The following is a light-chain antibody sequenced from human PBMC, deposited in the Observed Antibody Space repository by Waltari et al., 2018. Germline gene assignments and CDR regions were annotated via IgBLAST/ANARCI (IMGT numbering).Light chain of an antibody. CDR1: SRDVGGHNY. CDR3: CSYAGSYTWV. V-gene: IGLV2-11*01. Sequence: QSALTRPRSVSGSPGQSVPISCTGTSRDVGGHNYVSWYQQLPGKAPKLIIYDVSKRPSGVPDRFSGSKSGNTASLTISGLQAEDEADYYCCSYAGSYTWVFGGGTKLTVL. CDR2: DVS. J-gene: IGLJ2*01.